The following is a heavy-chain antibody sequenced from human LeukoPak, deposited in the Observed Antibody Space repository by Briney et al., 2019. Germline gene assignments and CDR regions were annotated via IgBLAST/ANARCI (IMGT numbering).Heavy chain of an antibody. Sequence: ASVKLSCEASGYTFTSYDINWVRHATGQGLEWMGWMNPNSGNTGYAQKFQGRVTMTRNTPISTAYMELSSQRSEDTAVYYCARGRGGRNIVATISDYWGQGTLVTVSS. CDR1: GYTFTSYD. CDR2: MNPNSGNT. D-gene: IGHD5-12*01. J-gene: IGHJ4*02. CDR3: ARGRGGRNIVATISDY. V-gene: IGHV1-8*01.